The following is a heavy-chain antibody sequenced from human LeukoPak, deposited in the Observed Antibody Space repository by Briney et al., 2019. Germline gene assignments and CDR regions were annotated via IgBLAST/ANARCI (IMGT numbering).Heavy chain of an antibody. CDR3: AKTTTIDDAFDI. D-gene: IGHD1-14*01. V-gene: IGHV3-74*01. CDR1: GFSFSNYW. J-gene: IGHJ3*02. CDR2: INNDGTYT. Sequence: PGGSLRLSCAASGFSFSNYWMHWVRQAPGKGLEWVSRINNDGTYTASADSVEGRFTMSRDNAKNTLYLQMNSLRAEDTALYYCAKTTTIDDAFDIWGQGTMVTVSS.